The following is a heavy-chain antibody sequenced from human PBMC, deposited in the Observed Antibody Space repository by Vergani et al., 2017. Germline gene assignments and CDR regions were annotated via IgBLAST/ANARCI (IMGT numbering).Heavy chain of an antibody. J-gene: IGHJ5*01. D-gene: IGHD2-15*01. CDR1: GYTFTNYA. CDR2: INSNSGNP. CDR3: VRTRSRYCTGGSCYCEWFDH. Sequence: QVQLVQSGSEVKKPGASAKVFCRASGYTFTNYALNWVRQAPGQGLEWVGWINSNSGNPTHAQGFKGRFVFSLDTSVSRSYLQINRLQPEDTAVYYCVRTRSRYCTGGSCYCEWFDHWGQGNLVTVSS. V-gene: IGHV7-4-1*02.